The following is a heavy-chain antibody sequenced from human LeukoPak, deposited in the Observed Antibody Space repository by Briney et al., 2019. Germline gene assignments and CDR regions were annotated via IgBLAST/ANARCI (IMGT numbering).Heavy chain of an antibody. Sequence: GGSLILSCAASGFTFSSYWMSWFGQAPGRGLEWVANIKQDGSEKYYVDSVKGRFTIPRDNAKNSPYLQMNSLRAEDTAVYYCARDQATIVLMVYADYYMDVWGKGTTVTVSS. J-gene: IGHJ6*03. CDR1: GFTFSSYW. V-gene: IGHV3-7*01. CDR2: IKQDGSEK. D-gene: IGHD2-8*01. CDR3: ARDQATIVLMVYADYYMDV.